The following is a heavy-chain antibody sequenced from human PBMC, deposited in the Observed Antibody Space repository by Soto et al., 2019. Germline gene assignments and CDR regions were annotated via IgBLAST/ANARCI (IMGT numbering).Heavy chain of an antibody. J-gene: IGHJ4*02. V-gene: IGHV4-34*01. CDR1: GGSFSGYY. D-gene: IGHD3-22*01. Sequence: QVQLQQWGAGLLKPSETLSLTCAVYGGSFSGYYWSWIRQPPGKGLEWIGEINHSGSTNYNPSLKSRVNISVDTSKNQFSLKLSSVTAADTAVYYCARGRSLVRYYYDSSGYGYWGQGTLVTVSS. CDR2: INHSGST. CDR3: ARGRSLVRYYYDSSGYGY.